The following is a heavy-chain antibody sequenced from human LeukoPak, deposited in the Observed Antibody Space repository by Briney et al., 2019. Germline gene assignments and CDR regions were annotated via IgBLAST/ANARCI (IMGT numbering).Heavy chain of an antibody. D-gene: IGHD2-21*01. CDR3: ARVQSSIVMSPIPTFDY. CDR2: ISGGGDST. V-gene: IGHV3-23*01. J-gene: IGHJ4*02. Sequence: PGGSLRLSCAASGLTFSSYVMNWVRQAPGKGLEWVSTISGGGDSTYYADPVKGRFTIFIDNSKNMLYLQMNSLRVEDTAVYYCARVQSSIVMSPIPTFDYWGQGNLVTVSS. CDR1: GLTFSSYV.